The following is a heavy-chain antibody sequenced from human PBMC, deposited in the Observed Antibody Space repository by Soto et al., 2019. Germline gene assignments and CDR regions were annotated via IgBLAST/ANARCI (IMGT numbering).Heavy chain of an antibody. D-gene: IGHD3-22*01. CDR2: IIPIFGTA. CDR1: GGTFSSYA. CDR3: ARVFSPRPAYYDSSGYYSHFDY. J-gene: IGHJ4*02. V-gene: IGHV1-69*13. Sequence: SVKVSCKASGGTFSSYAISWVRQAPGQGLERMGGIIPIFGTANYAQKFQGRVTITADESTSTAYMELSSLRSEDTAVYYCARVFSPRPAYYDSSGYYSHFDYWGQGTLATVSP.